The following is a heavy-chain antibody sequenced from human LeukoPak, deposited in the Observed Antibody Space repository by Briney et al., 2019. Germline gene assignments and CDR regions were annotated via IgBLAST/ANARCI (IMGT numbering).Heavy chain of an antibody. V-gene: IGHV4-39*01. J-gene: IGHJ4*02. Sequence: SETLSLTCTVSGGSISSSSYYWGWIRQPPGKGLEWIGSIYYSGSTCYNPSLKSRVTISVDTSKNQFSLKLSSVTAADTAVYFCARREVTYYYGSGSDGYFDYWGQGTLVTVSS. CDR3: ARREVTYYYGSGSDGYFDY. D-gene: IGHD3-10*01. CDR2: IYYSGST. CDR1: GGSISSSSYY.